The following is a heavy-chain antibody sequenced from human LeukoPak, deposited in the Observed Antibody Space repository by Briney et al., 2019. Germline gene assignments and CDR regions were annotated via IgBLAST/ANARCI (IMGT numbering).Heavy chain of an antibody. Sequence: MSGESLQISRKGSGYRFTDYWIGWVRPLPGKGLEWMGIIYPGDSDTRYSPSFQGQVTISADKSINTAHLQWSSLKASDTAMYYCARGAAGTTPDYYYFGLDVWGQGTTVRVSS. CDR1: GYRFTDYW. V-gene: IGHV5-51*01. CDR3: ARGAAGTTPDYYYFGLDV. J-gene: IGHJ6*02. D-gene: IGHD1-7*01. CDR2: IYPGDSDT.